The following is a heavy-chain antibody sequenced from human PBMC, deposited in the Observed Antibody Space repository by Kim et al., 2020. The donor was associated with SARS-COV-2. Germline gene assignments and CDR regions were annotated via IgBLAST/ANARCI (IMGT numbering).Heavy chain of an antibody. CDR1: GFTFKTYA. CDR2: ISGSGGTT. CDR3: TKVMSSWTRCCDY. J-gene: IGHJ4*02. Sequence: GGSLRLSCEASGFTFKTYAMTWVRQAPGKGLEWVSTISGSGGTTNYADSVKGRFTISRDNSKNTLFLQMHSLRAEDTAVYYCTKVMSSWTRCCDYWGQGT. D-gene: IGHD6-13*01. V-gene: IGHV3-23*01.